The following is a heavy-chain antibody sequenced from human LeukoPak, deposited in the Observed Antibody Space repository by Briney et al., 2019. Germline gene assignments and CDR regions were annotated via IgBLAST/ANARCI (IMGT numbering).Heavy chain of an antibody. V-gene: IGHV3-66*01. CDR2: IYSGGST. CDR3: AGGRTEYYYDSSGYYSY. D-gene: IGHD3-22*01. Sequence: GGSLRLSCAASGFTVSSNYMSWVRQAPGKGLEWVSVIYSGGSTYYADSVKGRFTISRDNSKNTLYLQMNSLRAEDTAVYYCAGGRTEYYYDSSGYYSYWGQGTLVTVSS. CDR1: GFTVSSNY. J-gene: IGHJ4*02.